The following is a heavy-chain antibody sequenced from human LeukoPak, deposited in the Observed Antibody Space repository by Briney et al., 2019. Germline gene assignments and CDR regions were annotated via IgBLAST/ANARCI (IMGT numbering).Heavy chain of an antibody. CDR3: AKDGHSGSYYWFDP. J-gene: IGHJ5*02. D-gene: IGHD1-26*01. Sequence: PGGSLRLSCAASGFTFSSYAMSWVRQPPGKGLEWVSAISGSGGSTYYADSVKGRFTISRDNSKNTLYLQMNSLRAEDTAVYYCAKDGHSGSYYWFDPWGQGTLVTVSS. CDR2: ISGSGGST. CDR1: GFTFSSYA. V-gene: IGHV3-23*01.